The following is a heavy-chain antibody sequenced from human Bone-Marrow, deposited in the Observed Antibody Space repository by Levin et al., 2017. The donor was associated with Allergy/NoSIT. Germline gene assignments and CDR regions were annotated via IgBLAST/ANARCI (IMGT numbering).Heavy chain of an antibody. J-gene: IGHJ5*02. Sequence: ASVKVSCRASGYSFTSHWIGWVRQMPGRGLEWMGIINPDDSDVRYSPSFRGQVIISADKYLTTAYLHWNSLKASDTAIYYCARSHNWFDPWGQGTLVTVSA. CDR2: INPDDSDV. CDR3: ARSHNWFDP. V-gene: IGHV5-51*01. CDR1: GYSFTSHW.